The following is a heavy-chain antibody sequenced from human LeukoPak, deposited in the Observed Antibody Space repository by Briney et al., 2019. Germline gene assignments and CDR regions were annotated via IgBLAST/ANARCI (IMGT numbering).Heavy chain of an antibody. J-gene: IGHJ5*02. CDR3: ARHVKAAAGKGYGNWFDP. D-gene: IGHD6-13*01. CDR2: IYYSGST. V-gene: IGHV4-59*08. CDR1: GGSISSYY. Sequence: PSETLSLTCTVSGGSISSYYWSWIRQPPGKGLEWIGYIYYSGSTNYNPSLKSRVTISVDTSKNQFSLKLSSVTAADTAVYYCARHVKAAAGKGYGNWFDPWGQGTLVTVSS.